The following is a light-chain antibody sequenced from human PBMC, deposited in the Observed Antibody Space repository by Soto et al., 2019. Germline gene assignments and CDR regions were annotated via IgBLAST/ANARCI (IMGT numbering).Light chain of an antibody. Sequence: EVVMTQSASTLSASPGERATLSCRASQSVSSYLAWYQQKPVQAPRLLIYDASNRATGIPARFSGRGSATDFTLTISSLEPEDFAVYYCQQRSNWPPITFGQGTRLEIK. CDR1: QSVSSY. J-gene: IGKJ5*01. CDR3: QQRSNWPPIT. V-gene: IGKV3-11*01. CDR2: DAS.